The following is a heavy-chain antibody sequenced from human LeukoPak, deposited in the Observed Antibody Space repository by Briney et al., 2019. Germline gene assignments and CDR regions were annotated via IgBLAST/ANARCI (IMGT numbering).Heavy chain of an antibody. CDR2: IWYDGSNK. D-gene: IGHD5-18*01. J-gene: IGHJ3*02. CDR3: AGGRGYPLDAFDI. CDR1: GFTFSSYG. V-gene: IGHV3-33*01. Sequence: GGSLRLSCAASGFTFSSYGMHWVRQAPGKRLEWVAVIWYDGSNKYYADSVKGRFTISRDNSKNTLYLQMNSLRAEDTAVYYCAGGRGYPLDAFDIWGQGTMVTVSS.